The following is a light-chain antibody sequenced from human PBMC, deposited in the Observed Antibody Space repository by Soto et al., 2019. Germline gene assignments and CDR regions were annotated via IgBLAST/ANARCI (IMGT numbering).Light chain of an antibody. J-gene: IGLJ1*01. V-gene: IGLV2-23*02. CDR2: EVS. CDR1: SSGVGGYNP. CDR3: CSYAGSSTSLV. Sequence: QSVGTQTASASGSPGPSITISLTGNSSGVGGYNPVSWYQQHPGKAPKLMIYEVSKRPSGVSNRFSGSKSGNTASLTISGLQAEDEADYYCCSYAGSSTSLVFGTGTKVTVL.